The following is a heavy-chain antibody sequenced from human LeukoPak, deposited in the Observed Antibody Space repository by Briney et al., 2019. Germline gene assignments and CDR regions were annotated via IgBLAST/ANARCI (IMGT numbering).Heavy chain of an antibody. CDR1: GFTFSSYS. CDR2: ISRSSSYI. V-gene: IGHV3-21*01. CDR3: ARVKTKNAFDI. J-gene: IGHJ3*02. Sequence: GVSLRLSCAASGFTFSSYSMNWVRQAPGKGLEWLSSISRSSSYIYYADSVKGRFTISRDNAKNTLYLQMNSLRAEDTAVYYCARVKTKNAFDIWGQGTRVTVSS. D-gene: IGHD2-8*01.